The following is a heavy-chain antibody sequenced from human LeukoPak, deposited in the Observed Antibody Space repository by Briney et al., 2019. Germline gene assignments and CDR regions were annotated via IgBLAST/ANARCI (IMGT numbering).Heavy chain of an antibody. Sequence: GGSLILSCIASGFTFSSYAMHWVRQAPGEGLVWVSRIKTDGSSTNYADSVKGRFTISRDNAKNTLYLQMNSLRAEDTAVYYCAKGYCSGGSCYSWGDYWGQGTLVTVSS. CDR3: AKGYCSGGSCYSWGDY. V-gene: IGHV3-74*01. CDR1: GFTFSSYA. D-gene: IGHD2-15*01. CDR2: IKTDGSST. J-gene: IGHJ4*02.